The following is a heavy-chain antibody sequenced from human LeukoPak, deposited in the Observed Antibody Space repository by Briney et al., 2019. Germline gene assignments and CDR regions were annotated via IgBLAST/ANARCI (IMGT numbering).Heavy chain of an antibody. CDR3: ARAPTVLVGYCSSSSCQADY. J-gene: IGHJ4*02. V-gene: IGHV3-21*01. CDR1: GFTFSSYS. Sequence: GGSLRLSCAASGFTFSSYSMNWVRQAPGKGLEWVSAISGDSRYIYYADSVRGRFTISRDNAENSLYLQLHSLRVEDTAVYYCARAPTVLVGYCSSSSCQADYWGQGTLVTVSS. D-gene: IGHD2-2*01. CDR2: ISGDSRYI.